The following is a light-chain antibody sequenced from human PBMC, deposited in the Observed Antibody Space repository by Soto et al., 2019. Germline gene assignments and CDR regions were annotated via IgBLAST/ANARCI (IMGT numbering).Light chain of an antibody. J-gene: IGKJ1*01. V-gene: IGKV3-15*01. Sequence: EMVMTQSPATLSVSPGERATLSCRASQSVSSNLAWYQQKPGQAPRLLIYGASTRATGIPARFSGSGSGTEFTLTISSLQSEDFAVYYCQQYNNWPPWTFGQGPKVELK. CDR3: QQYNNWPPWT. CDR2: GAS. CDR1: QSVSSN.